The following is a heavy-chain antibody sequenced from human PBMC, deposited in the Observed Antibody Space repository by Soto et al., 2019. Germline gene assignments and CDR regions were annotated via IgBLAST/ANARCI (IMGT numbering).Heavy chain of an antibody. D-gene: IGHD6-19*01. CDR2: LNAGGGVT. J-gene: IGHJ4*02. Sequence: VQLLESGGGVVQPGGSLRLSCAASGFTFGRYAMRWVRQAPGKGLEWVSGLNAGGGVTDYADSVKGRFTVSRDNSKNTLYLQMSNLRVEDTAVYYCAKAHPVYGSTWFFFDYWGQGTLVTVSS. CDR1: GFTFGRYA. V-gene: IGHV3-23*01. CDR3: AKAHPVYGSTWFFFDY.